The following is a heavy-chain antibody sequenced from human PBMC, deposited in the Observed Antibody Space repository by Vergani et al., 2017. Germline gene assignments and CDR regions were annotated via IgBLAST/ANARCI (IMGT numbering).Heavy chain of an antibody. V-gene: IGHV3-48*01. Sequence: RLVQSGGGLAQPGGSLRLSCVVSGFDFSSYIMNWVRQAPGKGLEWVSFVSTGTKSQSYAESVKGRFTISRDSAKNSLYLQMDSLRAEDTAVYYCAREYSSTSGRAFDFWGQGTKVTVSS. CDR2: VSTGTKSQ. CDR3: AREYSSTSGRAFDF. J-gene: IGHJ3*01. CDR1: GFDFSSYI. D-gene: IGHD2-2*01.